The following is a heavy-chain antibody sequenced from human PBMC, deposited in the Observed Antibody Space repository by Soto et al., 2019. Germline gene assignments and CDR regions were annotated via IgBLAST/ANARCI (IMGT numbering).Heavy chain of an antibody. CDR3: VRFWSPPYSDALTDYTDAFDY. CDR2: LYNTGST. D-gene: IGHD3-9*01. V-gene: IGHV4-59*08. CDR1: AGFISRDW. Sequence: SETLSVRWRGSAGFISRDWWSWIRLSPGKGLEWIGYLYNTGSTIYNPSLKSRVTISVDTSKNQFSLKMNSVTAADTAVYYCVRFWSPPYSDALTDYTDAFDYWGQGTLVT. J-gene: IGHJ4*02.